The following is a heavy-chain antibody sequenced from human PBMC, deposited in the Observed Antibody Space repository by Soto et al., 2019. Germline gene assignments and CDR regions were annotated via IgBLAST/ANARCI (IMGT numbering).Heavy chain of an antibody. D-gene: IGHD2-2*01. V-gene: IGHV3-30-3*01. CDR3: ARVGELDCSSTSCYYYYYYGMDV. Sequence: PWGSLRLSCAASGFTFISYAIHFFRHSPFKWREWVAVISYDGSNKYYADSVKGRFTISRDNSKNTLYLQMNSLRAEDTAVYYCARVGELDCSSTSCYYYYYYGMDVWGQGTTVTVSS. CDR2: ISYDGSNK. J-gene: IGHJ6*02. CDR1: GFTFISYA.